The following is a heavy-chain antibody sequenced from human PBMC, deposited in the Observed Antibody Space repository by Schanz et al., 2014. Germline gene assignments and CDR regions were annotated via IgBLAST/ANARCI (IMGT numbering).Heavy chain of an antibody. J-gene: IGHJ4*02. CDR1: GFTFRNYG. Sequence: EVQLLESGGGLVQPGGSLRLSCAASGFTFRNYGMSWVRQAPGKGLEWVSYISGSSSTKYYADSVKGRFTISRDNGKKSLYLQMNSLRAEDTAVYFCARDAVTSVLTPGFYYWGQGTLVTVSS. CDR2: ISGSSSTK. CDR3: ARDAVTSVLTPGFYY. V-gene: IGHV3-48*01. D-gene: IGHD4-17*01.